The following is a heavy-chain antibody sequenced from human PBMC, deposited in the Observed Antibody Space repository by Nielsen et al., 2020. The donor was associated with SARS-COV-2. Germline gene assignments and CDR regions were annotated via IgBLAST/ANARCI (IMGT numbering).Heavy chain of an antibody. Sequence: GESLKISCAASGFTFSSYSMNWVRQAPGKGLEWVSSISTSSSYIYYADSVQGRFTISRDNAKNSLYLQVSSLRADDTAVYYCANGGTYEGVLYWGQGTLVTVSS. J-gene: IGHJ4*02. V-gene: IGHV3-21*04. CDR1: GFTFSSYS. CDR3: ANGGTYEGVLY. CDR2: ISTSSSYI. D-gene: IGHD3-16*01.